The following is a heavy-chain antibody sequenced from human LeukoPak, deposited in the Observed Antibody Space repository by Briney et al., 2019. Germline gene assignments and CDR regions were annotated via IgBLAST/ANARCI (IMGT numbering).Heavy chain of an antibody. CDR3: ARYCFDSDGFYIPPV. D-gene: IGHD3-22*01. CDR2: IYHSGSA. CDR1: GVSISSDDYS. J-gene: IGHJ1*01. V-gene: IGHV4-30-2*01. Sequence: PSETLSLTCTVSGVSISSDDYSWSWIRQPPGRGLEWIGYIYHSGSASYNPSLKSRISMSVDMSKNQFSLRLSSVTAADTAVYYCARYCFDSDGFYIPPVWGQGTLVTVSS.